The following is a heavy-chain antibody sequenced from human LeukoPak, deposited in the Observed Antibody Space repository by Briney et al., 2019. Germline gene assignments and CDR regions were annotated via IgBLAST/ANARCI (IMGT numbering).Heavy chain of an antibody. CDR3: ARAFPHSNYGYYYYGMDV. D-gene: IGHD4-11*01. J-gene: IGHJ6*02. CDR1: GGSISSGGYY. Sequence: SQTLSLTCTVSGGSISSGGYYWSWIRQPPGKGLERIGYIYYSGSTYYNPSLKSRVTISVDTSKNQFSLKLSSVTAADTAVYYCARAFPHSNYGYYYYGMDVWGQGTTVTVSS. V-gene: IGHV4-30-4*01. CDR2: IYYSGST.